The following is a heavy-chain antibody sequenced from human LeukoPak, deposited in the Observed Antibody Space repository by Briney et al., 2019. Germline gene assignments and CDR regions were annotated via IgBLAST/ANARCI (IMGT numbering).Heavy chain of an antibody. CDR1: GGTFSSYA. V-gene: IGHV1-69*05. J-gene: IGHJ4*02. D-gene: IGHD3-22*01. Sequence: SVKVSCKASGGTFSSYAISWVRQAPGQGREWMGGIIPIFGTANYAQKFQGRVTTTTDESTSTAYMELSSLRSEDTAVYYCASYYDSSGAPFDYWGQGTLVTVSS. CDR3: ASYYDSSGAPFDY. CDR2: IIPIFGTA.